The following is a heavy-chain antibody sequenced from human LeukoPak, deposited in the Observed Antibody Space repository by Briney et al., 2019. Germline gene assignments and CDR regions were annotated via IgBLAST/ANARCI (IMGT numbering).Heavy chain of an antibody. V-gene: IGHV4-38-2*02. D-gene: IGHD3-10*01. CDR2: IYYTGSS. CDR3: ARDKSLRGVDF. Sequence: PSETLSLTCAVSGYSISSGYYWGWIRQPPGKGVEWIASIYYTGSSYYNPSLKSRVTISVDTSKNQFSLKVTSVTAADTALYYCARDKSLRGVDFWSQGTLVTVSS. CDR1: GYSISSGYY. J-gene: IGHJ4*02.